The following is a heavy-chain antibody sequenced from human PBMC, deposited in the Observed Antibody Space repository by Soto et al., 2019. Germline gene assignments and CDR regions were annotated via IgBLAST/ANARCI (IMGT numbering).Heavy chain of an antibody. CDR3: ARQIYDSSGYYYAY. D-gene: IGHD3-22*01. V-gene: IGHV4-39*01. Sequence: QMQLQESGPGLVKPSETLSLTCTVSGGSISSSSYYWGWIRQPPGHGLEWLGTIYSLGNTYYNPSLKSGATTSVNKSNSQLFQKLSSVTAPDTAVYYCARQIYDSSGYYYAYWGEGTLVTVSS. CDR1: GGSISSSSYY. CDR2: IYSLGNT. J-gene: IGHJ4*02.